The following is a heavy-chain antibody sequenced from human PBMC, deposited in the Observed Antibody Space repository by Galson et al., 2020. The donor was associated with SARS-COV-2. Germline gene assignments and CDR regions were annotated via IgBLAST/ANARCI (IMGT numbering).Heavy chain of an antibody. Sequence: GGSLRLSCAASGFTFSSYGMHWVRQAPGKGLEWVAVLWYDGSNKYYADSVKGRFTISRDNSKNTLYLQMNSLRAEDTAVYYCARLELPLSALDYWGQGTLVTVSS. V-gene: IGHV3-33*01. J-gene: IGHJ4*02. CDR1: GFTFSSYG. CDR3: ARLELPLSALDY. D-gene: IGHD1-26*01. CDR2: LWYDGSNK.